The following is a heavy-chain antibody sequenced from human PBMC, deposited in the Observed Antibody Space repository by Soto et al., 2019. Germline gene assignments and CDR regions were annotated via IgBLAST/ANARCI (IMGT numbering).Heavy chain of an antibody. D-gene: IGHD2-15*01. CDR2: IWYDGSNK. J-gene: IGHJ6*02. V-gene: IGHV3-33*01. Sequence: XGFLRLSCAASGFTVSSYGMHGVGQAPGKGLEWVAVIWYDGSNKYYADSVKGRFTISRDNSKNTLYLQMNSLRAEDTAVYYCARDRSDIALVVAAPSYGMDVWGQGTTVTVSS. CDR3: ARDRSDIALVVAAPSYGMDV. CDR1: GFTVSSYG.